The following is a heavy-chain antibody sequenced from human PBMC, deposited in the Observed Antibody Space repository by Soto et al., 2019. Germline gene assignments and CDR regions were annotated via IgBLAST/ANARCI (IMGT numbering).Heavy chain of an antibody. CDR3: ARDFDFLSEH. CDR2: INVKDGHI. CDR1: GYSFSKYG. V-gene: IGHV1-18*01. Sequence: QVQLVQSGAEVKEPGATVKVSCKASGYSFSKYGISWVRQAPGQGLEWLGWINVKDGHINYGRNFQGRLILTTDTSTTTAYMELRTLRFDDTAVYYCARDFDFLSEHWGQGTWVTVSS. J-gene: IGHJ4*02.